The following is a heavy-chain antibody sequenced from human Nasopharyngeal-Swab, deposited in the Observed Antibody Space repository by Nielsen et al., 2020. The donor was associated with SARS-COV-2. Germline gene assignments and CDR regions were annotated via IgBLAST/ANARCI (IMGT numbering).Heavy chain of an antibody. Sequence: GESLKISCKGSGYSFTSYWISWVRQVPGKGLEWMGRIDPSDSYTNYSPSFQGQVTMSADKSISTAYLQWSSLKASDTAMYYCARGVDTAMVPFDYWGQGTLVTVSS. CDR2: IDPSDSYT. J-gene: IGHJ4*02. D-gene: IGHD5-18*01. CDR1: GYSFTSYW. V-gene: IGHV5-10-1*04. CDR3: ARGVDTAMVPFDY.